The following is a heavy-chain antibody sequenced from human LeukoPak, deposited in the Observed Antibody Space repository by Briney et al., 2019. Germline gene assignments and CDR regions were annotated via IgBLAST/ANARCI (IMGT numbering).Heavy chain of an antibody. CDR3: ARVQTQGITMVRGPPLDAFDI. J-gene: IGHJ3*02. D-gene: IGHD3-10*01. CDR2: INPNSGGT. CDR1: GYTFTGYY. V-gene: IGHV1-2*02. Sequence: ASVKVSCKASGYTFTGYYMHWVRQAPGQGLEWMGWINPNSGGTNYAQKFQGRVTMTRDTSISTVYMELSSLRSEDTAVYYCARVQTQGITMVRGPPLDAFDIWGQGTMVTVSS.